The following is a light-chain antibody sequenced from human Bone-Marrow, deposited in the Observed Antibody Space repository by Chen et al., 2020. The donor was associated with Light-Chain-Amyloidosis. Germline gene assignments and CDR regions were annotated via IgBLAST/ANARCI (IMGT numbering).Light chain of an antibody. V-gene: IGKV3-20*01. J-gene: IGKJ2*01. CDR1: QSVFSSY. Sequence: EIVLTQSPGTLSLSPGERATRSCRASQSVFSSYLAWYQQKPGQAPRLLIYGASSRATGIPDRFSGGGSGTDFTLTSSILEPEDCAVYYCQHDGTPAYTFGQGTTLEVK. CDR3: QHDGTPAYT. CDR2: GAS.